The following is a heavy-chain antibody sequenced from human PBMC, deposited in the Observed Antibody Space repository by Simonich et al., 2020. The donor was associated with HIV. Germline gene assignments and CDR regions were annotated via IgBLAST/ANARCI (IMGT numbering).Heavy chain of an antibody. CDR3: ARNGIAARPDTSEVDY. V-gene: IGHV4-39*01. CDR1: VVSIISSIYY. J-gene: IGHJ4*02. Sequence: QLQLQESGPGPVKPSETLSLTGTVSVVSIISSIYYWCCSRQPPGKGLGWIWSIYYRWSTNYNPSLKSQVPISVDTSENQFSLKLSSVTAADTAVYYCARNGIAARPDTSEVDYWGQGTLVTVSS. CDR2: IYYRWST. D-gene: IGHD6-6*01.